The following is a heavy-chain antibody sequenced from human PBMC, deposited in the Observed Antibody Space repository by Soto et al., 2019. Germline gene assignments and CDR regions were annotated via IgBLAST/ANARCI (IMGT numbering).Heavy chain of an antibody. CDR2: IYYTGST. CDR3: ATSYGNAWYTY. D-gene: IGHD6-13*01. Sequence: PSETLSLTCTVSGGSISSSSYYWGWIRQPPGKGLEWIESIYYTGSTYYNPSLKSRLTISVDRSKNQFTLQLTSLTVEDTAVYYCATSYGNAWYTYWGQGTQVTVSS. V-gene: IGHV4-39*06. CDR1: GGSISSSSYY. J-gene: IGHJ4*02.